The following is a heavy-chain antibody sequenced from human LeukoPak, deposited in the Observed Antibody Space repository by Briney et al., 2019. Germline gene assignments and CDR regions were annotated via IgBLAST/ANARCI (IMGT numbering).Heavy chain of an antibody. V-gene: IGHV1-69*13. J-gene: IGHJ4*02. CDR2: IIPIFGTA. CDR1: GGTFSSYA. CDR3: ARGAAAADYYFAY. D-gene: IGHD6-13*01. Sequence: ASVKVSCKASGGTFSSYAISWVRQAPGQGLEWMGGIIPIFGTANYAQKFQGRVTITADESTSTAYMELSSLRSEDTAVYYCARGAAAADYYFAYWGQGTLVTVSS.